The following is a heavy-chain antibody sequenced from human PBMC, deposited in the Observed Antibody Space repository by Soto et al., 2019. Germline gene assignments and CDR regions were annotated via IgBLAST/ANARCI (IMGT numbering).Heavy chain of an antibody. V-gene: IGHV4-30-2*01. Sequence: QLQLQESGSGLVKPTQTPSLTCAVSGGSISSGGYSWSWIRQPPGKGLEWIGYIYHSGSAYYNPSLKSRVTISVDRSKNQFSLKMSSVTAADTAVYYCARQHMVRGVIFDYWGQGTLVTASS. CDR3: ARQHMVRGVIFDY. CDR2: IYHSGSA. J-gene: IGHJ4*02. CDR1: GGSISSGGYS. D-gene: IGHD3-10*01.